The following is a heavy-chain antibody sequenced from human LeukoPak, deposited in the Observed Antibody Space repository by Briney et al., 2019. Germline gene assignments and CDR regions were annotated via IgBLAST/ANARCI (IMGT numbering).Heavy chain of an antibody. CDR1: GFTFTNYA. CDR2: ISSSSSSYSYT. Sequence: GGSLRLSCAASGFTFTNYAMNWVRQAPEKGLEWVSSISSSSSSYSYTYYADSVKGRFTISRDNAKDTLYLHMNSLAAEDTAVYYCARGAKWAYYFDYWGQGTLVTVSS. D-gene: IGHD1-26*01. J-gene: IGHJ4*02. CDR3: ARGAKWAYYFDY. V-gene: IGHV3-21*01.